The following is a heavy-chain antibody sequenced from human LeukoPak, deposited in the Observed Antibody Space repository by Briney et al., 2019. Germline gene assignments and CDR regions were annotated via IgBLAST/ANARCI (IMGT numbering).Heavy chain of an antibody. CDR2: IYYSGST. CDR1: GGSISSGDYY. CDR3: ARIVGAGDAFDI. V-gene: IGHV4-30-4*08. J-gene: IGHJ3*02. Sequence: SQTLSLXCTVSGGSISSGDYYWSWIRQPPGKGLEWIGYIYYSGSTYYNPSLKSRVTISVDTSKNQFSLKLSSVTAADTAVYYCARIVGAGDAFDIWGQGTMVTVSS. D-gene: IGHD1-26*01.